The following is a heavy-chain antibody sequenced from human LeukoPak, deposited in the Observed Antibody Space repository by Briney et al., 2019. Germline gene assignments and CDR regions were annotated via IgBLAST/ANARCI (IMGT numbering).Heavy chain of an antibody. J-gene: IGHJ6*04. CDR1: GGTFSSYA. Sequence: SVKVSCKASGGTFSSYAISWVRQAPGQGLEWRGGIIPIFGTANYAQKFQGRVTITADESTSTAYMELSSLRSEDTAVYYCARGFEQQLSQEDYYGMDVWGKGTTVTVSS. CDR2: IIPIFGTA. V-gene: IGHV1-69*01. D-gene: IGHD6-13*01. CDR3: ARGFEQQLSQEDYYGMDV.